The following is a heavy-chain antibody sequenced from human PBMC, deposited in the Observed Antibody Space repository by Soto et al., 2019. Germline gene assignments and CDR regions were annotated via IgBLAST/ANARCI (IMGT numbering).Heavy chain of an antibody. CDR3: ARDCWGGRTYYYYGMDV. CDR1: GGSISSGGYY. Sequence: LSLTCTVSGGSISSGGYYWSWIRQPPGKGLEWIGYIYYSGSTYYNPSLKSRVTISVDTSKNQFSLKLSSVTAADTAVYYCARDCWGGRTYYYYGMDVWGQGTTVTVSS. CDR2: IYYSGST. J-gene: IGHJ6*02. D-gene: IGHD3-16*01. V-gene: IGHV4-30-4*01.